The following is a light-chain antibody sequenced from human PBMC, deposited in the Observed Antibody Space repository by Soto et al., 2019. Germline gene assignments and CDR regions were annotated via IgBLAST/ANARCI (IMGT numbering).Light chain of an antibody. CDR3: FSYTSSGTYV. CDR2: EVS. J-gene: IGLJ1*01. Sequence: QSALXXPXXVSGSPGQTITISCIGTSSDVGNYKYVSWYQQHPGKAPKLMIYEVSNRPSGVSNRFSGSKSGNTASLTVSGLQAEDETDYYCFSYTSSGTYVFGTGTKVTVL. CDR1: SSDVGNYKY. V-gene: IGLV2-14*01.